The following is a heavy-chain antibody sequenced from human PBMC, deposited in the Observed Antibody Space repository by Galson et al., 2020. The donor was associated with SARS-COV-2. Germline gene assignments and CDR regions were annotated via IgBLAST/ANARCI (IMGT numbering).Heavy chain of an antibody. J-gene: IGHJ5*02. CDR3: AREAQCTTTCYSHMWFGP. CDR2: VYYSGST. Sequence: TLSLTCTVSGASISRGSYYWGWVRHPPGKGLEWIGTVYYSGSTYYNTSLKSRVTISADTPKNQITLKLTSVTAADTAVYYCAREAQCTTTCYSHMWFGPWGQGMLVTVSS. D-gene: IGHD2-2*01. CDR1: GASISRGSYY. V-gene: IGHV4-39*01.